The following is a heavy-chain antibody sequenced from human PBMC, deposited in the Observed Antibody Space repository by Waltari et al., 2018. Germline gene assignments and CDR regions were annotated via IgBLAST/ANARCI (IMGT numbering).Heavy chain of an antibody. D-gene: IGHD1-1*01. CDR1: GDSMSTSDY. V-gene: IGHV4-4*02. CDR3: ARDRGRGLYLDT. Sequence: QLQLQESGPGLVKPSGTLSLICAVSGDSMSTSDYWSWVRRPPGKGLEWIGQVRGDGKTNYNPSFASQVTMSLDTSTYHFALKLTSATAADTALYYCARDRGRGLYLDTWGQGTLVTVSP. J-gene: IGHJ4*02. CDR2: VRGDGKT.